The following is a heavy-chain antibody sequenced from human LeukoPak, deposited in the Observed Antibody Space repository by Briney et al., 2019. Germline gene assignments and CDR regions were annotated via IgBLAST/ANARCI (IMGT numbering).Heavy chain of an antibody. CDR3: ARIDYDFGVVIKSHGAFDI. V-gene: IGHV5-51*01. J-gene: IGHJ3*02. D-gene: IGHD3-3*01. CDR2: IYPGDSDT. CDR1: GYSFTSYW. Sequence: GESLKISCKGSGYSFTSYWIGWVRQMPGKGLEWMGIIYPGDSDTRYSPSFQGQVTISADKSISTAYLQWSSLKASDTAMYYCARIDYDFGVVIKSHGAFDIWGQGTMVTVSS.